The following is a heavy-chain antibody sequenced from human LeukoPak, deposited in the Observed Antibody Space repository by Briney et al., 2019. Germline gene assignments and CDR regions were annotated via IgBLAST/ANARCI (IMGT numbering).Heavy chain of an antibody. J-gene: IGHJ5*02. CDR1: GGSLSSYY. V-gene: IGHV4-59*01. CDR3: ARGLGLSRIDP. Sequence: PSETLCLTCTVSGGSLSSYYWSWLRQPPGKGLEWIGDIYYSGSTNYNPSPTSRVTILVDTSKNQFSLKLSSVTAADPAVYYCARGLGLSRIDPWGQGTLVTVSS. CDR2: IYYSGST. D-gene: IGHD3-16*02.